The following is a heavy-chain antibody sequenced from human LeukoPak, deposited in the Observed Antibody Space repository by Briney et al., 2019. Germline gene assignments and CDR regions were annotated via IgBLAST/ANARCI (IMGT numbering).Heavy chain of an antibody. CDR3: ASQSTVTTPYGMDV. Sequence: ASVKVSCKASGYTFAGYYMHWVRQAPGQGLEWMGWINPNSGGTNYAQKFQGWVTMTRDTSISTAYMELSRLRSDDTAVYYCASQSTVTTPYGMDVWGQGTTVTVSS. J-gene: IGHJ6*02. D-gene: IGHD4-17*01. CDR1: GYTFAGYY. V-gene: IGHV1-2*04. CDR2: INPNSGGT.